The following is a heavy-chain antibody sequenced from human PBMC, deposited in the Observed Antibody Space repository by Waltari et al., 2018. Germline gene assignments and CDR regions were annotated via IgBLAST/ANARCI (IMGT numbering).Heavy chain of an antibody. J-gene: IGHJ4*02. CDR2: SYSGGST. D-gene: IGHD6-13*01. CDR1: GFTVSSNY. Sequence: EVQLVESGGGLIQPGGSLRLSCAASGFTVSSNYMSWVRQAPGKGLEWVSVSYSGGSTYYADSVKGRFTISRDNSKNTLYLQMNSLRAEDTAVYYCARARPGIAAAGYDYWGQGTLVTVSS. V-gene: IGHV3-53*01. CDR3: ARARPGIAAAGYDY.